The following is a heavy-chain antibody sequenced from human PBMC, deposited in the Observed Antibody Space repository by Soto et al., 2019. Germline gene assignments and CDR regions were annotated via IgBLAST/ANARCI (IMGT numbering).Heavy chain of an antibody. CDR1: GGTFSSYS. CDR2: IIPILGIA. V-gene: IGHV1-69*02. J-gene: IGHJ3*02. CDR3: ARAVAVHAFYI. D-gene: IGHD6-19*01. Sequence: SVKVCCKASGGTFSSYSISWVRQAPGQGLEWMGRIIPILGIANYAQKFQGRVTITADKSTSTAYMELSSLRSEDTAVYYCARAVAVHAFYIWGQGTMVTVSS.